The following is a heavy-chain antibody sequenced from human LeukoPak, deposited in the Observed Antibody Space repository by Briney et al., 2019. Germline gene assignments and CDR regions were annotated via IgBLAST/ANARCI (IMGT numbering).Heavy chain of an antibody. CDR3: ARQLVGPTGWPY. J-gene: IGHJ4*02. CDR1: GYSISSGYY. V-gene: IGHV4-38-2*01. CDR2: IYHSGST. Sequence: SETLSLTCAVSGYSISSGYYWGWIRQPPGKGLEWIGSIYHSGSTYYNPSLKSRVTISVDTSKHQFSLKLSSVTAADTAVYYCARQLVGPTGWPYWGQGTLVTVSS. D-gene: IGHD1-26*01.